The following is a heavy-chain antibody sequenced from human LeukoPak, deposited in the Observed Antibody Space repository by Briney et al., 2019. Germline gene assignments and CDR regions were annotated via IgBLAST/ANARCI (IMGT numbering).Heavy chain of an antibody. J-gene: IGHJ4*02. D-gene: IGHD4-23*01. CDR3: ARGRPHGNDY. CDR2: IASDGSST. Sequence: GGSLRLSCAASGFTFSSYWMNWVRQAPGEGLVWVSRIASDGSSTTYADSVKGRFSTSRDNAKNTLYLQMNSLRVEDTAVYYCARGRPHGNDYWGQGTLVTVSS. CDR1: GFTFSSYW. V-gene: IGHV3-74*01.